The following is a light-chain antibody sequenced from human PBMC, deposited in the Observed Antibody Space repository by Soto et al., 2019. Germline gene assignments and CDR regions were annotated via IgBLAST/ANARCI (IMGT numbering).Light chain of an antibody. CDR2: EVS. CDR1: SSDVGGYNY. Sequence: QSALTQPASVSGSPGQSITISCTGTSSDVGGYNYVSWYQQHPGKVPKLMIYEVSNRPSGVSNRFSGSKSGNTASLTISGLQPEEEADYYCSSYTSSSTLVFGGGTKLTVL. CDR3: SSYTSSSTLV. V-gene: IGLV2-14*01. J-gene: IGLJ2*01.